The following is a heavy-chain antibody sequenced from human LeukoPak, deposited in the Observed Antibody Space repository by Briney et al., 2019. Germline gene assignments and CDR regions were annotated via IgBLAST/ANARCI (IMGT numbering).Heavy chain of an antibody. CDR3: ARRLGATQPYFDF. D-gene: IGHD1-26*01. CDR2: IHPGDSEI. J-gene: IGHJ4*02. Sequence: GESLKISCQASGSRFTSYWIDWARQLPGKGLECMGIIHPGDSEIRYSLSFQGQVTISVDKSISTAYLQWSGLKASDTAIYYCARRLGATQPYFDFWGQGALVTVSS. V-gene: IGHV5-51*01. CDR1: GSRFTSYW.